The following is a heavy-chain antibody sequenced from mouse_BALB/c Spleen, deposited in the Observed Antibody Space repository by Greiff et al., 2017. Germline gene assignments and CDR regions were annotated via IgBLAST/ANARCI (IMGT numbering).Heavy chain of an antibody. CDR3: ARDSPISMDY. J-gene: IGHJ4*01. D-gene: IGHD1-3*01. CDR1: GYTFTDYA. Sequence: QVQLKQSGAELVRPGVSVKISCKGSGYTFTDYAMHWVKQSHAKSLEWIGVISTYYGDASYNQKFKGKATMTVDKSSSTAYMELARLTSEDSAIYYCARDSPISMDYWGQGTSVTVSS. CDR2: ISTYYGDA. V-gene: IGHV1S137*01.